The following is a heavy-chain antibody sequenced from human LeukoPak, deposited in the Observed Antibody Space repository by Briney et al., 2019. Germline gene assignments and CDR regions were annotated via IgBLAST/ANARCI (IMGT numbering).Heavy chain of an antibody. D-gene: IGHD3-16*02. CDR2: ISGSGGST. J-gene: IGHJ4*02. V-gene: IGHV3-23*01. Sequence: GGSLILSCAASGFTFSSYAMSWVRQAPGKGLEWVSAISGSGGSTYYADSVKGRFTISRDNSKNTLYLQMNSLRAEDTAVYYCAKGGIMITFGGVIASYYFDYWGQGTLVTVSS. CDR1: GFTFSSYA. CDR3: AKGGIMITFGGVIASYYFDY.